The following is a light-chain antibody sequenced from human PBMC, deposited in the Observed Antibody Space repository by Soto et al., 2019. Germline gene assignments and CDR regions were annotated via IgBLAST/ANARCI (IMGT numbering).Light chain of an antibody. CDR2: DAS. CDR3: QHYGSSLLT. V-gene: IGKV3-20*01. Sequence: ETVMTQSPATLSVSPGERATLSCRASQSISSNLAWFQQKPGQAPRLLIYDASTMATGIPDRFSGSGSGTGFTLTISRLEPEDFAVYYCQHYGSSLLTFGQGTRLEIK. CDR1: QSISSN. J-gene: IGKJ5*01.